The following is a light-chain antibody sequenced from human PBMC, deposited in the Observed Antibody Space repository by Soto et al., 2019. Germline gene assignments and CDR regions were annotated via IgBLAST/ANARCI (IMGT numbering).Light chain of an antibody. J-gene: IGLJ3*02. CDR3: CSYAGSSTSSV. Sequence: QSALTQPASVSGSPGQSITISCTGTSSDAGNYNFVSWYQQHPGKAPKVIIYEDSTRPSGVSNRISGSKSGNTASLTISGLQAEDEADYYCCSYAGSSTSSVFGGGTKLTVL. V-gene: IGLV2-23*01. CDR1: SSDAGNYNF. CDR2: EDS.